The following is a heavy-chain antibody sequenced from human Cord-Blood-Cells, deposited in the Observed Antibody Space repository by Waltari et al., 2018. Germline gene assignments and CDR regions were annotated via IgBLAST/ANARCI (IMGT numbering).Heavy chain of an antibody. J-gene: IGHJ4*02. D-gene: IGHD1-26*01. CDR2: INHSGST. V-gene: IGHV4-34*01. Sequence: QVQLQQWGAGLLKPSETLSLTCAVYGGSFRGYYWSWVRQPPGKGLAWIGEINHSGSTNYNPSLKSRVTISVDTSKNQFSLKLSSVTAADTAVYYCAREPVRMGDYWGQGILVTVSS. CDR3: AREPVRMGDY. CDR1: GGSFRGYY.